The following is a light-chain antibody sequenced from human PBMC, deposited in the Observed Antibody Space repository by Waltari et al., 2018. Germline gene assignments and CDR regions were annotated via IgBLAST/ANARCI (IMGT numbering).Light chain of an antibody. CDR2: DAS. J-gene: IGKJ4*01. CDR3: QQRNDWPLT. Sequence: EVVLTQAPSTLSLSPGERATLSCRASENVGNDVAWYQHRPGQPPRLLFFDASNRAAGIPARFSASGVETDFTLTISAVQTDDFAVYYCQQRNDWPLTFGGGT. CDR1: ENVGND. V-gene: IGKV3D-11*02.